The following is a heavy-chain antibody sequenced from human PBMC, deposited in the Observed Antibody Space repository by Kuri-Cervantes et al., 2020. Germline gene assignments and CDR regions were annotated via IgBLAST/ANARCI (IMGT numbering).Heavy chain of an antibody. CDR1: GYRFTSYY. J-gene: IGHJ5*02. Sequence: ASVKVSCKTSGYRFTSYYIHWVRQAPGQGLQWMGMINPGGGVTSHGQKLQGRVTLTRETSRSTAYMELSSLRSEDTAVYYCARSGTVVDPWGQGTLVTVSS. CDR3: ARSGTVVDP. CDR2: INPGGGVT. V-gene: IGHV1-46*04. D-gene: IGHD2-21*01.